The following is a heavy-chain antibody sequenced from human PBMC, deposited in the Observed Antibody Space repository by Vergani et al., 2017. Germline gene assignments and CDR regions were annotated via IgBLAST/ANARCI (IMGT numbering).Heavy chain of an antibody. J-gene: IGHJ3*02. Sequence: EVNLVESGGGLVQPGGSLRLSCAASGFTFIMHAMSWVRQAPGKGLEWGSTLSASDRRTHYADSVKGRFTISRDNSKNTLFLHMNSLRPEDTAVYYCAKVGRSEVAGTFGAFDIWGQGTMVTVSS. CDR3: AKVGRSEVAGTFGAFDI. CDR1: GFTFIMHA. D-gene: IGHD6-19*01. V-gene: IGHV3-23*04. CDR2: LSASDRRT.